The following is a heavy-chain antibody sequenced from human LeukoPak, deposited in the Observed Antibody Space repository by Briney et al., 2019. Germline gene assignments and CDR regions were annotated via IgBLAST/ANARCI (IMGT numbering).Heavy chain of an antibody. CDR3: AKETDYSHPNWFDP. V-gene: IGHV4-4*01. CDR1: GFTFSSYAM. D-gene: IGHD4-11*01. Sequence: PGGSLRLSCAASGFTFSSYAMSWVRQSPGMGLEWIGQVSYSGTTKYTASLRSRLFISVDRSKNQFSLEMNSMTAADTAVYFCAKETDYSHPNWFDPWGQGILVTVSS. CDR2: VSYSGTT. J-gene: IGHJ5*02.